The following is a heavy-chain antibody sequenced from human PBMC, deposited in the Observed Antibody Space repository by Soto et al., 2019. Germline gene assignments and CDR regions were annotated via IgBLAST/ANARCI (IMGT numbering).Heavy chain of an antibody. CDR3: AKDFTIFGVVTPFDY. V-gene: IGHV3-30*18. CDR2: ISYDGSNK. D-gene: IGHD3-3*01. Sequence: GGSLRLSCAASGFTFSSYGMHWVRQAPGKGLEWVAVISYDGSNKYYADSVKGRFTISRDNSKNTLYLQMNSLRAEDTAVYYCAKDFTIFGVVTPFDYWGHGTLVTVSS. CDR1: GFTFSSYG. J-gene: IGHJ4*01.